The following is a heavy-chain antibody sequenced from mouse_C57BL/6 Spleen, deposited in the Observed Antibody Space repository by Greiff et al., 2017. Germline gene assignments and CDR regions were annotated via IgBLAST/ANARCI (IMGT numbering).Heavy chain of an antibody. J-gene: IGHJ2*01. CDR2: INPYNGDT. Sequence: EVQLQQSGPELVKPGDSVKISCKASGYSFTGYFMNWVMQSHGKSLEWIGRINPYNGDTFYNQKFKGKATLTVDKSSSTAHMELRSLTSEDSAVDYCARSVYGSSFYFDYWGQGTTLTVSS. D-gene: IGHD1-1*01. CDR3: ARSVYGSSFYFDY. CDR1: GYSFTGYF. V-gene: IGHV1-20*01.